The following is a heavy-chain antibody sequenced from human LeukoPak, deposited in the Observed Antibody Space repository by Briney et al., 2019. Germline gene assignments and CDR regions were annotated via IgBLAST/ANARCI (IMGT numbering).Heavy chain of an antibody. J-gene: IGHJ6*03. CDR3: ARGGKFIAAALHMDV. D-gene: IGHD6-13*01. CDR1: GGTFSSYA. CDR2: IIPIFGTA. V-gene: IGHV1-69*05. Sequence: GASVKVSCKASGGTFSSYAISWVRQAPGQGLEWMGGIIPIFGTANYAQKFQGRVTITTDESTSTAYMELSSLRSEDTAVYYCARGGKFIAAALHMDVWGKGTTVTVSS.